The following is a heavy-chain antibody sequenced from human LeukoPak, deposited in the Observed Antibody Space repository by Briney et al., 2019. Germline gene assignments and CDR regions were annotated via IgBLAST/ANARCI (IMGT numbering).Heavy chain of an antibody. Sequence: PGGSLRPSCAASGFTFSNAWMSWVRQAPGKGLEWVGRIKSNIDGGTTDYAAPVKGRFTISRDDSKNTLYLQMNSLKTEDTAVYYCSSYKGDVWGKGTTVTVSS. CDR2: IKSNIDGGTT. CDR1: GFTFSNAW. D-gene: IGHD3-10*01. V-gene: IGHV3-15*01. CDR3: SSYKGDV. J-gene: IGHJ6*04.